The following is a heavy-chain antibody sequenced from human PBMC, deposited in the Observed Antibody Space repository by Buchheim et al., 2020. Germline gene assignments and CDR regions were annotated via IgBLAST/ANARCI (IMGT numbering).Heavy chain of an antibody. CDR1: GFTFSSYS. V-gene: IGHV3-30-3*01. J-gene: IGHJ4*02. CDR3: ARQEGSGWLGFFDC. CDR2: ISYDGSNK. Sequence: QVQLVESGGGVVQPGRSLRLSCAASGFTFSSYSMHWVRQAPGKGLEWVALISYDGSNKYYADPVKGRFTISRDDSKNTLYLQMNSLRDEDTAVYFCARQEGSGWLGFFDCWGQGTL. D-gene: IGHD6-19*01.